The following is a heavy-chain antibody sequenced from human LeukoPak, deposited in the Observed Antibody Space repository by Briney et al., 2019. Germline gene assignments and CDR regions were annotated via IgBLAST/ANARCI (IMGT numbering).Heavy chain of an antibody. V-gene: IGHV3-21*01. Sequence: PGGSLRLSCAASGFTFSSYAMSWVRQAPGKGLEWVSSISSSSSYIYYADSVKGRFTISRDNAKNSLYLQMNSLRAEDTAVYYCAAWGGAREYFDYWGQGTLVTVSS. CDR3: AAWGGAREYFDY. CDR2: ISSSSSYI. CDR1: GFTFSSYA. J-gene: IGHJ4*02. D-gene: IGHD3-16*01.